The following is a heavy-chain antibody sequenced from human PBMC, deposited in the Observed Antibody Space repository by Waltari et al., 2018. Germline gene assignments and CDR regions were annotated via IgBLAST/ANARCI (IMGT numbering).Heavy chain of an antibody. CDR3: AREGRRSGAFDI. D-gene: IGHD3-10*01. J-gene: IGHJ3*02. CDR2: IYNSGST. Sequence: QVQLQESGPGVVKPSETLSLRCTVSGGSISSYYWNWIRQPPGKGLEWIGYIYNSGSTNHNPSLKSRVTISVDTSKNQFSLKLSSVTAADTAVYYCAREGRRSGAFDIWGQGTVVTVSS. CDR1: GGSISSYY. V-gene: IGHV4-59*01.